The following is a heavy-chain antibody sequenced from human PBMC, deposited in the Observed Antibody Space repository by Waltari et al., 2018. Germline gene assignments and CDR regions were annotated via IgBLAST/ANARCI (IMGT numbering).Heavy chain of an antibody. D-gene: IGHD6-6*01. V-gene: IGHV4-38-2*01. Sequence: QVQLQESGPGLVKPSETLSLTCAVSVYSTSSGSSWGWIRQPPGKGLEWFGSIYHSGSTYYTPSLKSRVTISVDTSKNQFSLKLSSVTAADTAVYYCARGGAARPIDYWGQGTLVTVSS. CDR1: VYSTSSGSS. CDR3: ARGGAARPIDY. CDR2: IYHSGST. J-gene: IGHJ4*02.